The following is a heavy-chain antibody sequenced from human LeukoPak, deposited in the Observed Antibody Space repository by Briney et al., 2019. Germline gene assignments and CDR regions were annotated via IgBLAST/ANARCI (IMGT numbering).Heavy chain of an antibody. CDR3: ARGEALGYSSSWYLDY. CDR1: GYTFTSYY. V-gene: IGHV1-46*01. Sequence: GASVKVSCKASGYTFTSYYMHWVRQAPGQGLEWMGIINPSGGSTSYAQKFQGRVTMTRDTSTSTVYMELSSLRSEDTAVYYCARGEALGYSSSWYLDYWGQGTLVTVSS. D-gene: IGHD6-13*01. J-gene: IGHJ4*02. CDR2: INPSGGST.